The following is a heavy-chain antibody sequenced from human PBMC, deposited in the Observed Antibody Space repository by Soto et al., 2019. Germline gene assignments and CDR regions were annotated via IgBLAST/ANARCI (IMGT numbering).Heavy chain of an antibody. CDR2: IYWDEDK. CDR1: GFSLSTHTVG. CDR3: AHIVPFDYRGYDFEF. V-gene: IGHV2-5*02. Sequence: QITLKESGPTLVKPTQTLTLTCTFSGFSLSTHTVGVAWIRQPPGKALEWLALIYWDEDKRYSPSLKSRLTITQDTSKNPVVLAMTHLYPVDTATYCCAHIVPFDYRGYDFEFWGQGILVTVSS. D-gene: IGHD5-12*01. J-gene: IGHJ4*02.